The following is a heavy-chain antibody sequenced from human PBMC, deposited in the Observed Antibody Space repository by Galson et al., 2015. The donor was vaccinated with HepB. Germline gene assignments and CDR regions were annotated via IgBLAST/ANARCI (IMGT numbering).Heavy chain of an antibody. Sequence: SVKVSCKASGYTFTSYGISWVRQAPGQGLEWMGWISAYNGNTNYAQKLQGRVTMTTDTSTSTAYMELRSLRSDDTAVYYCARDSEVVAATLSYYYYGMDVWGQGTTVTVSS. CDR1: GYTFTSYG. J-gene: IGHJ6*02. V-gene: IGHV1-18*01. D-gene: IGHD2-15*01. CDR2: ISAYNGNT. CDR3: ARDSEVVAATLSYYYYGMDV.